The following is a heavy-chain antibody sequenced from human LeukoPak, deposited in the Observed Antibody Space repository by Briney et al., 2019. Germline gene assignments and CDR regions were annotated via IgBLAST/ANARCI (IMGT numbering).Heavy chain of an antibody. D-gene: IGHD3-3*01. CDR2: IYTSGST. J-gene: IGHJ6*03. V-gene: IGHV4-4*07. Sequence: SETLSLTCTVSGGSISSYYWSWIRQPAGKGLEWIGRIYTSGSTNYNPSLKSRVTMSIDTSKNQFSLKLSSVTAADTAVYYCARGPTYYDFWSGPYYYYMDVWGKGTTVTVSS. CDR1: GGSISSYY. CDR3: ARGPTYYDFWSGPYYYYMDV.